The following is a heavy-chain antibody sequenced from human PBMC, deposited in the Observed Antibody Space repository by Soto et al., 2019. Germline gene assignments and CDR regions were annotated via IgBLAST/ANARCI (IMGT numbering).Heavy chain of an antibody. CDR1: GFTFSTYG. V-gene: IGHV3-33*01. CDR3: ARDAGVVPAVRFDY. J-gene: IGHJ4*02. Sequence: GGSLRLSCATSGFTFSTYGMHWVRQAPGKGLEWVAVIWYDGSKKYYTDSVKGRFTISRDDSKNTLYLQMSGLRAEDTAVYYCARDAGVVPAVRFDYWGQGTLVTVSS. CDR2: IWYDGSKK. D-gene: IGHD2-2*01.